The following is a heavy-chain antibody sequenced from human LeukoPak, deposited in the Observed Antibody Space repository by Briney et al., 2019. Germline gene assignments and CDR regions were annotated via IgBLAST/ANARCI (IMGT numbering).Heavy chain of an antibody. CDR3: ARDLEGITMVRGVNYGMDV. J-gene: IGHJ6*02. CDR2: IIPLLGIA. D-gene: IGHD3-10*01. V-gene: IGHV1-69*04. Sequence: ASVKVSCKASGGTFSSYAVSWVRQAPGKGLEWMGRIIPLLGIANYAQKFQGRVTITADKSTSTAYMELSSLRSEDTAVYYCARDLEGITMVRGVNYGMDVWGQGTTVTVSS. CDR1: GGTFSSYA.